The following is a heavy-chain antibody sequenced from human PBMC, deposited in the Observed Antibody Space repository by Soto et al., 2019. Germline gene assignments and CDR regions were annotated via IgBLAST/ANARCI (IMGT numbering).Heavy chain of an antibody. D-gene: IGHD2-2*01. J-gene: IGHJ6*02. V-gene: IGHV3-30-3*01. CDR3: ARAECSTPNCLTAYYSYGLDV. CDR1: GFTFSSYA. Sequence: PGGSLRLSCAASGFTFSSYAMHWVRQAPGKGLEWVAVISYDGSDKYYADSVKGRFTISRDNSKNTLYLQMNSLRAEDTAVYYCARAECSTPNCLTAYYSYGLDVWGQGTTVTVSS. CDR2: ISYDGSDK.